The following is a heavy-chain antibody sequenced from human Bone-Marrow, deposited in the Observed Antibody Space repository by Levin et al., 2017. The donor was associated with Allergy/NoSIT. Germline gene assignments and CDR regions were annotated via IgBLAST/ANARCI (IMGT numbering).Heavy chain of an antibody. CDR1: GGSISSYF. CDR2: IYYSGST. D-gene: IGHD1-7*01. J-gene: IGHJ4*02. Sequence: ASETLSLTCTVSGGSISSYFWSWIRQPPGKGLEWIGKIYYSGSTNYNPSLKSRLTISLDTPKKQFSLKLTSVTAADTAVYFCARELSLAGTTFFDYWGQGTLVTVSS. CDR3: ARELSLAGTTFFDY. V-gene: IGHV4-59*01.